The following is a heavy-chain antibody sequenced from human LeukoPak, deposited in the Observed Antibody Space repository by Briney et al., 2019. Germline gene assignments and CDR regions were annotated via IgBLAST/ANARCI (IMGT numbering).Heavy chain of an antibody. CDR3: ARSDYGSGSNYFDY. D-gene: IGHD3-10*01. CDR1: GGSISSGGYS. J-gene: IGHJ4*02. Sequence: PSETLSLTCAVSGGSISSGGYSWSWIRQPPGKGLEWIGYIYHSGSTYYNPSLKSRVTISVGRSKNQFSLKLSSVTAADTAVYYCARSDYGSGSNYFDYWGQGTLVTVSS. CDR2: IYHSGST. V-gene: IGHV4-30-2*01.